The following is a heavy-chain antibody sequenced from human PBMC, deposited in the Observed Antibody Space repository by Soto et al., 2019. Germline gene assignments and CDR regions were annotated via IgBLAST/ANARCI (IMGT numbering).Heavy chain of an antibody. CDR2: ISVSGGST. V-gene: IGHV3-23*01. D-gene: IGHD3-16*01. J-gene: IGHJ6*02. CDR1: LSSYA. Sequence: EVDLLESGGGLVQPGGSLRLSCAVSLSSYAMTWVRQAPGKGLEWVAGISVSGGSTNYAVSVKGRFTISRDNDKNTVYLQMNSLRAEDTAVYYCAKGDLFVGGTIYGMDVWGQGTTVTVSS. CDR3: AKGDLFVGGTIYGMDV.